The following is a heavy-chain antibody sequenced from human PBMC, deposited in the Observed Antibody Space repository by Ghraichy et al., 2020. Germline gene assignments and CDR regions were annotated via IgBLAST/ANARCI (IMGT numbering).Heavy chain of an antibody. D-gene: IGHD2-2*01. V-gene: IGHV4-61*02. CDR2: IYTSGST. Sequence: SETLSLTCTVSGGSISSGSYYWSWIRQPAGKGLEWIGRIYTSGSTNYNPSLKSRVTISVDTSKNQFSLKLSSVTAADTAVYYCARERVVVPTLPGNWFDPWGQGTLVTVSS. CDR1: GGSISSGSYY. CDR3: ARERVVVPTLPGNWFDP. J-gene: IGHJ5*02.